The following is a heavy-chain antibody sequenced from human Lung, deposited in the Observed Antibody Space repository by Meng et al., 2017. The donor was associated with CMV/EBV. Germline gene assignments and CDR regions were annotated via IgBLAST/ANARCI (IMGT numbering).Heavy chain of an antibody. Sequence: ESXKISXAASGFTFNNYAMTWVRQAPGKGLEWVSAISGSGGSTHYADSVKGRFTISRDNSKSTLYLQMNSLRDEDTAVYYCAKVGPVYYTSTSCYLVRGWLDDWGQG. CDR1: GFTFNNYA. V-gene: IGHV3-23*01. J-gene: IGHJ4*02. CDR2: ISGSGGST. CDR3: AKVGPVYYTSTSCYLVRGWLDD. D-gene: IGHD2-2*01.